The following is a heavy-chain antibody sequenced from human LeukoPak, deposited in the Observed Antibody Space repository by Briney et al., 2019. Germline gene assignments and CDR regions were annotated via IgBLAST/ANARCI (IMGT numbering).Heavy chain of an antibody. CDR1: GFTFDDYA. Sequence: PGGSLRLSCAASGFTFDDYAMHWVRQAPGKGLEWVSLISWDGGSTYYADSVKGRFTISRDNSKNSLYLQMSSLRAEDTALYYCAKDRNTGYSFGGFDYWGQGTLVTVSS. V-gene: IGHV3-43D*03. CDR3: AKDRNTGYSFGGFDY. CDR2: ISWDGGST. D-gene: IGHD5-18*01. J-gene: IGHJ4*02.